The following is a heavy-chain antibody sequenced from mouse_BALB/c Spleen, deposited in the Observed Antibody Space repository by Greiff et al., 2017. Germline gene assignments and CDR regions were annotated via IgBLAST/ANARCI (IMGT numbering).Heavy chain of an antibody. CDR2: INPSNGGT. V-gene: IGHV1S81*02. CDR1: GYTFTSYY. Sequence: QVQLQQSGAELVKPGASVKLSCKASGYTFTSYYMYWVKQRPGQGLEWIGEINPSNGGTNFNEKFKSKATLTVDKSSSTAYMQLSSLTSEDSAVYYCTRGRKTTARWYFDVWGAGTTVTVSS. CDR3: TRGRKTTARWYFDV. D-gene: IGHD1-2*01. J-gene: IGHJ1*01.